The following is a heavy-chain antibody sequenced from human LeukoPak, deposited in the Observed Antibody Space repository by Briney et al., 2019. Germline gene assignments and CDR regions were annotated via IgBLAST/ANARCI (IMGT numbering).Heavy chain of an antibody. J-gene: IGHJ6*03. D-gene: IGHD3-10*01. CDR3: ARRVGRWFGERAYYYNYMDV. CDR1: GGSFSGYY. CDR2: INHSGST. Sequence: SETLSLTCAVYGGSFSGYYWSWIRQPPGKGLEWIGEINHSGSTNYNPSLKSRVTISVDTSKNQFSLKLSSVTAADTAVYYCARRVGRWFGERAYYYNYMDVWGKGATVTISS. V-gene: IGHV4-34*01.